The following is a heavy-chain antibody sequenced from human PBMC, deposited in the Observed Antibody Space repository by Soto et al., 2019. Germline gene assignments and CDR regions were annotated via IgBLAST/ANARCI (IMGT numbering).Heavy chain of an antibody. CDR3: ATWLGYGPHFDY. Sequence: QVQLQESGPGLVKPSQTLSLTCTVSGGSISSGDYYWSWIRQPPGKGLEWIGYLYYSGSTYYNPSLRSRVTISVDTSKNQFSLKLSSVTAADTAVYYCATWLGYGPHFDYWGQGTLVTVSS. CDR2: LYYSGST. J-gene: IGHJ4*02. D-gene: IGHD5-12*01. V-gene: IGHV4-30-4*01. CDR1: GGSISSGDYY.